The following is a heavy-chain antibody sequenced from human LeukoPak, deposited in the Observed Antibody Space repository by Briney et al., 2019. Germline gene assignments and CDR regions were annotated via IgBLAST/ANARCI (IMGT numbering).Heavy chain of an antibody. Sequence: ASVKVSCKASGYTFTGYYMHWVRQAPGQGLEWMGWISPNSGGTNYAQKFQGRVTMTRDTSISTAYMELSRLRSDDTAVYYCARPSIAAETWFDPWGQGTLVTVSS. V-gene: IGHV1-2*02. CDR3: ARPSIAAETWFDP. CDR1: GYTFTGYY. D-gene: IGHD6-13*01. CDR2: ISPNSGGT. J-gene: IGHJ5*02.